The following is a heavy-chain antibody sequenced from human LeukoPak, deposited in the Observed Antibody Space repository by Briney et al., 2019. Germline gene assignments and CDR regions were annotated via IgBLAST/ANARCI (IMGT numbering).Heavy chain of an antibody. CDR1: GFTFSSYS. V-gene: IGHV3-21*04. CDR3: AKEHGGSSWYEDAFDI. D-gene: IGHD6-13*01. Sequence: GGSLRLSCAASGFTFSSYSMNWVRQAPGKGLEWVSSISSSSSYIYYADSVKGRFTISRDNPKNTLYLQMNSLRVEDTAVYYCAKEHGGSSWYEDAFDIWGQGTMVTVSS. J-gene: IGHJ3*02. CDR2: ISSSSSYI.